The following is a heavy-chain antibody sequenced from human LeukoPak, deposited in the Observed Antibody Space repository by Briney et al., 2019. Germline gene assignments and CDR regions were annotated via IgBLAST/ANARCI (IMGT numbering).Heavy chain of an antibody. CDR2: INASGGST. J-gene: IGHJ5*02. CDR1: GYTFTSYY. CDR3: ARGSYSSNRFDP. Sequence: GASVKVSCKASGYTFTSYYIHWVRRAPGQGLEWMGIINASGGSTSYAQKFQGRVTMTRDMSTTTVYMELSSLRSEDTAVYYCARGSYSSNRFDPWGQGTLVTVSS. V-gene: IGHV1-46*01. D-gene: IGHD5-18*01.